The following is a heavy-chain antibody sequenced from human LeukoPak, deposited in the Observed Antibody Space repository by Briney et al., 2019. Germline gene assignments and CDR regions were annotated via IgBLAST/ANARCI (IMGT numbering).Heavy chain of an antibody. Sequence: QPGGSLRLSCVGSGFTFSDYAIHWVRQAPGKGLEWVAVSAHDEVGKQFADSVKGRFTLSRDNSRDSVHLQMNRLRDEDTAVYYCAKDRGYGEHEPFESWGPGSLVTVSS. V-gene: IGHV3-30*18. J-gene: IGHJ4*02. CDR2: SAHDEVGK. CDR1: GFTFSDYA. CDR3: AKDRGYGEHEPFES. D-gene: IGHD4/OR15-4a*01.